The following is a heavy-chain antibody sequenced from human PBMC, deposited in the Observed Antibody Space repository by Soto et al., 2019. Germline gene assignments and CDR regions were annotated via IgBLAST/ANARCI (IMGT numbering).Heavy chain of an antibody. CDR1: GFTFSSYG. Sequence: HPGGSLRLSCAASGFTFSSYGMHWVRQAPGKGLEWVAIIWYDGSNKYYADSVKGRFSISRDNSKNTLYLQMNSLRAEDTAVYYCARVPAANSNYYYYGMDVWGQGTTVTV. V-gene: IGHV3-33*01. J-gene: IGHJ6*02. CDR3: ARVPAANSNYYYYGMDV. D-gene: IGHD2-2*01. CDR2: IWYDGSNK.